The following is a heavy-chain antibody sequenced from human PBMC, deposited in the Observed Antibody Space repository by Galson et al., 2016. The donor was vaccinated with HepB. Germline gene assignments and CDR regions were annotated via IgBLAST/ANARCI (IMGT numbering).Heavy chain of an antibody. Sequence: SLRLSCAASGFIFSSFTMNWVRRAPGKGLDWVSIIYSGGGSFYADAVKGRFPVARDDAPVYLQLNSLRAEDPAIYYCAGARDNTREYHSLDVWGQGTTVTVAS. CDR1: GFIFSSFT. CDR2: IYSGGGS. J-gene: IGHJ6*02. D-gene: IGHD6-6*01. V-gene: IGHV3-53*01. CDR3: AGARDNTREYHSLDV.